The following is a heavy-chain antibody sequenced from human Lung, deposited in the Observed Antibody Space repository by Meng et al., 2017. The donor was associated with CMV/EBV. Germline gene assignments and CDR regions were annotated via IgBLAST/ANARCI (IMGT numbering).Heavy chain of an antibody. D-gene: IGHD3-3*01. V-gene: IGHV4-39*01. CDR1: GGSISSSSYY. Sequence: SETLSFTSTVSGGSISSSSYYWGWIRQPPGKGLEWIGSIYYSGSTYYNPSLKSRVTISVDTSKNQFSLKLSSVTAADTAVYYCARLSDFWSGYPDLFDYWGQGTLVTVSS. CDR3: ARLSDFWSGYPDLFDY. J-gene: IGHJ4*02. CDR2: IYYSGST.